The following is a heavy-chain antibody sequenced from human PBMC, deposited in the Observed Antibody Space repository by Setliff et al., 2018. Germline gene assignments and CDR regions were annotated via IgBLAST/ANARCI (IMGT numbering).Heavy chain of an antibody. CDR2: ITGSGTYI. CDR1: GFIFSNFG. Sequence: GGSLRLSCAASGFIFSNFGINWVRQAPGKGLAWVSSITGSGTYIYYADSVKGRFTISRDNAKNSLFLQMNSLRAEDTGIYYCARDGVYYGMDVWGQGTTVTVSS. CDR3: ARDGVYYGMDV. V-gene: IGHV3-21*01. J-gene: IGHJ6*02.